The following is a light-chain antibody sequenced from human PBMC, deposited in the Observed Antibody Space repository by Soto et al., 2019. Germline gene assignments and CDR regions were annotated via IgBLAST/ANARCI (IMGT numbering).Light chain of an antibody. CDR2: AAS. CDR3: QQSYSTPIT. V-gene: IGKV1-39*01. Sequence: DIQMTQSPSSLSASVGDRVTITCRASQSISSYLNWYQQKPGKAPKLLIYAASSLKSGVPSRFSGSGSGTDLTLTISNLQPEDFATYYCQQSYSTPITFGGGTKVDIK. J-gene: IGKJ4*01. CDR1: QSISSY.